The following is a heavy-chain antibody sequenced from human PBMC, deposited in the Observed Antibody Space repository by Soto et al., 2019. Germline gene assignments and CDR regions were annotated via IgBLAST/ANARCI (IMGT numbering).Heavy chain of an antibody. Sequence: PGGSLRLSCAAPGFTFSGSAMHWVRQASGKGLEWVGRIRSKANSYATAYAASVKGRFTISRDDSKNTAYLQMNSLKTEDTAVYYCTRLRTGSAHGDYYYGMDVWSQGTTVTVSS. J-gene: IGHJ6*02. CDR3: TRLRTGSAHGDYYYGMDV. D-gene: IGHD6-19*01. CDR2: IRSKANSYAT. CDR1: GFTFSGSA. V-gene: IGHV3-73*01.